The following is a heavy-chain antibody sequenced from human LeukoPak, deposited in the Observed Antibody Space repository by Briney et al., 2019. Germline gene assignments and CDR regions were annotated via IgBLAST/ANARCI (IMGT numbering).Heavy chain of an antibody. CDR1: GFTFDDYG. CDR3: ASGSGSFILDY. V-gene: IGHV3-48*03. D-gene: IGHD1-26*01. J-gene: IGHJ4*02. Sequence: GGSLRLSCAAPGFTFDDYGMNWVRQAPGKGLEGVSYISSSGSTIYYADSVKGRFTISRDNAKNSLYLQMNSLRAEDTAVYYCASGSGSFILDYWGQGTLVTVSS. CDR2: ISSSGSTI.